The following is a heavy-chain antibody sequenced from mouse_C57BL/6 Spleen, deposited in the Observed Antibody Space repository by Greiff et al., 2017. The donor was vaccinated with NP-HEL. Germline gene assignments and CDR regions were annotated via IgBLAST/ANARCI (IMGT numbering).Heavy chain of an antibody. CDR1: GYSITSGYY. V-gene: IGHV3-6*01. D-gene: IGHD2-1*01. CDR2: ISYDGSN. J-gene: IGHJ3*01. CDR3: ARFYGNAWFAY. Sequence: EVKLQESGPGLVKPSQSLSLTCSVTGYSITSGYYWNWIRQFPGNKLEWMGYISYDGSNNYNPSLKNRISITRDTSKNQIFLKLNSVTTEDTATYYCARFYGNAWFAYWGQGTLVTVSA.